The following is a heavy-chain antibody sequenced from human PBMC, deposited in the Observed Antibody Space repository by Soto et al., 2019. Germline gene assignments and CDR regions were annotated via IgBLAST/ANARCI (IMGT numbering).Heavy chain of an antibody. Sequence: ASVKVSCKASGYTFTSYGISWVRQAPGQGLEWMGRISAYNGNTNYAQKLQGRVTMTTDTSTSTAYMELRSLRSDDTAVYYCARDYGDPWNYYYYMDVWGKGTTVTVSS. D-gene: IGHD4-17*01. V-gene: IGHV1-18*01. J-gene: IGHJ6*03. CDR2: ISAYNGNT. CDR1: GYTFTSYG. CDR3: ARDYGDPWNYYYYMDV.